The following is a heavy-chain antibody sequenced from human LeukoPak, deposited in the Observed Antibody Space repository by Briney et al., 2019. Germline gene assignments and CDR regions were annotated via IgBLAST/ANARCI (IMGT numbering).Heavy chain of an antibody. CDR3: ARDNSVGDNAWWFDP. Sequence: ASVKVSCKASGYTFTSYYMHWVRQAPGQGLEWMGLINPTGGSTGYAQKFQGRVTMTRDMSTSTDYMELSSLRPEDTAIYYCARDNSVGDNAWWFDPWGQGTLVTASS. CDR1: GYTFTSYY. D-gene: IGHD1-26*01. J-gene: IGHJ5*02. V-gene: IGHV1-46*01. CDR2: INPTGGST.